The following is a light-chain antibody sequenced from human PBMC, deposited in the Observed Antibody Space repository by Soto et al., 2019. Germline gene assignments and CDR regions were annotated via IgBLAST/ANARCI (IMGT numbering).Light chain of an antibody. J-gene: IGLJ3*02. CDR1: GASIASNY. CDR3: QSYDDNNRWV. V-gene: IGLV6-57*04. Sequence: NFMLTQPHSVSESPGKTVTISCTRSGASIASNYVQWYRQRPGSAPSTVIYDNNRRPSGVPDRFSGSIDSSSNSASLTISGLMTEDEADYYCQSYDDNNRWVFGGGTQLTVL. CDR2: DNN.